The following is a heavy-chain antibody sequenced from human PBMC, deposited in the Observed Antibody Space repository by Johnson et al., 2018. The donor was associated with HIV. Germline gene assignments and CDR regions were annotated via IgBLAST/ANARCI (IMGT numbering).Heavy chain of an antibody. V-gene: IGHV3-66*01. D-gene: IGHD5-24*01. J-gene: IGHJ3*02. Sequence: VQLVESGGGLVQPGGSLRLSCAASGFTVSSNYMSWVRQAPGKGLEWVSVLFSGGTTYYADSVKDRFTISRDNSKNTLFLQRNSLRAEDTAVFYCARACRDGYTCDAYDIWGQGTMVTVSS. CDR2: LFSGGTT. CDR1: GFTVSSNY. CDR3: ARACRDGYTCDAYDI.